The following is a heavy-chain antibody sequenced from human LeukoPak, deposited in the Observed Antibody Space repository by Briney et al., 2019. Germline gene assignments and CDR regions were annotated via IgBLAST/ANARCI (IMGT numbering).Heavy chain of an antibody. CDR3: GRTYPEPYFDY. Sequence: SETLSLTCTVSGGSISSRTYYWGWIRQPPGKGLEWIGSIYYSGSTYYNPSLKSRVTISLDTSKNKFSMTLSSVTAADTAVYYCGRTYPEPYFDYWGQGTLVTVSS. CDR2: IYYSGST. J-gene: IGHJ4*02. V-gene: IGHV4-39*01. CDR1: GGSISSRTYY. D-gene: IGHD1-14*01.